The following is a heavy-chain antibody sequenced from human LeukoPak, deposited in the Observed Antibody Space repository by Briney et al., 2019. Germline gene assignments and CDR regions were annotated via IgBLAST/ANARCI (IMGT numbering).Heavy chain of an antibody. Sequence: GGSLRLSCAASGFTFRSYWTHWVRHAPGKGLVWGSRIRSDGSKTTYADSVKGRFTISRDNTKNTLYLQMNSLRAEDTAVYYCARDPHGGSGSDPHDAFDIWGQGTMVTVSS. D-gene: IGHD1-26*01. V-gene: IGHV3-74*01. CDR2: IRSDGSKT. CDR1: GFTFRSYW. J-gene: IGHJ3*02. CDR3: ARDPHGGSGSDPHDAFDI.